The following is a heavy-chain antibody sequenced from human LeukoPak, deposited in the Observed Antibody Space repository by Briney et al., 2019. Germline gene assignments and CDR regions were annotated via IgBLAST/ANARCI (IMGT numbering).Heavy chain of an antibody. V-gene: IGHV3-74*01. CDR3: ATTITVAGSY. D-gene: IGHD6-19*01. CDR2: IKNDGSVT. Sequence: GGSLRLSCAASGFTFSRYWMHWVRQAPGKGLVWVSRIKNDGSVTDYAESVKGRFTISRDNAKDTLYLQMNSLRAEDTAVYYCATTITVAGSYWGQGTLVTVSS. CDR1: GFTFSRYW. J-gene: IGHJ4*02.